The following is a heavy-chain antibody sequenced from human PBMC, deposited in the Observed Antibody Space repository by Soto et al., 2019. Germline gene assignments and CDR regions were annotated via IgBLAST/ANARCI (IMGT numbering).Heavy chain of an antibody. D-gene: IGHD2-15*01. CDR2: IYYSGST. CDR1: GGSINHYY. Sequence: SETLSLTCTVSGGSINHYYWTWIRQTPGKGLEWIGSIYYSGSTYYNPSLKSRVTISVDTSKNQFSLKLSSVTAADTALYYCARERLHCSGGICSVDPWGQGTLVTVS. J-gene: IGHJ5*02. CDR3: ARERLHCSGGICSVDP. V-gene: IGHV4-39*02.